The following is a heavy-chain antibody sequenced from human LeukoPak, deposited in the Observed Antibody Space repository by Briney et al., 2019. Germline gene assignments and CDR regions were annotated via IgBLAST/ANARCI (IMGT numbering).Heavy chain of an antibody. CDR3: AKGYCSGGSCKTLFDY. V-gene: IGHV3-23*01. CDR2: ISGGGGST. J-gene: IGHJ4*02. Sequence: GGSLRLSCAASAFTFSSYAMSWVRQAPGKGLEWVSAISGGGGSTYYADSVKGRFTISSDNSKNTQYLQMNSLRAEDTAVYYCAKGYCSGGSCKTLFDYWGQGTLVTVSS. CDR1: AFTFSSYA. D-gene: IGHD2-15*01.